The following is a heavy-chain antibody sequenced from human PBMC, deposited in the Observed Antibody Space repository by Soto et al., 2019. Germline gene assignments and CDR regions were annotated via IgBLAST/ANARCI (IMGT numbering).Heavy chain of an antibody. J-gene: IGHJ3*02. CDR2: ISSSGGTT. CDR1: GFTFSRYA. D-gene: IGHD3-10*01. Sequence: VPLVESGGGLVQPGGSLRLSCAASGFTFSRYAMHWVRQAPGKGLEYVSAISSSGGTTYYANSVKGRFTISRDNSKNTLYLQMGSLRTEDMAVYYCARDSGGYAFDIWGQGTMVTVSS. CDR3: ARDSGGYAFDI. V-gene: IGHV3-64*01.